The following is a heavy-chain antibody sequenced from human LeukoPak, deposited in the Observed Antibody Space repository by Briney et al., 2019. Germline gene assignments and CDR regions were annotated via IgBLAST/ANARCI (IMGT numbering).Heavy chain of an antibody. CDR2: ITRTGRI. J-gene: IGHJ5*02. CDR1: GGSFSGYY. CDR3: ARHYGP. D-gene: IGHD3-16*01. Sequence: SETLSLTCAVYGGSFSGYYWSWIRQPPEKGLDWIGEITRTGRINYNPALKGRVTISVDTSKNQFSLKLNSVTAADTAVYYCARHYGPWGQGTLVTVSS. V-gene: IGHV4-34*01.